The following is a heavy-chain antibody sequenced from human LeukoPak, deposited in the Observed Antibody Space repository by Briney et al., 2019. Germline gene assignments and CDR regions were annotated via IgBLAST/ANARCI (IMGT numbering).Heavy chain of an antibody. Sequence: GASVKVSCKASGYTFTGYYMHWVRQAPGQGLEWMGRINPNSGGTNYAQKFQGRVTMTRDTSISTAYMELSRLRSDDTAVYYCARPSSGGGSKPALDYWGQGTLVTVSS. D-gene: IGHD1-26*01. J-gene: IGHJ4*02. CDR1: GYTFTGYY. CDR3: ARPSSGGGSKPALDY. V-gene: IGHV1-2*06. CDR2: INPNSGGT.